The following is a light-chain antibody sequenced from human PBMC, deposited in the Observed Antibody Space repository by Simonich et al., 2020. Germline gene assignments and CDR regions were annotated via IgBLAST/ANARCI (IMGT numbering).Light chain of an antibody. J-gene: IGKJ5*01. V-gene: IGKV1-33*01. CDR3: QQYDNLPIT. CDR2: DAS. Sequence: DIQMPQSPSSLSASVGDRVTITCQASQDISNYLNWDQQKPGKAPKLLIYDASNLETGVPSRFSGSGSGTDFTFTISSLQPEDITTYYCQQYDNLPITFGQGTRLEIK. CDR1: QDISNY.